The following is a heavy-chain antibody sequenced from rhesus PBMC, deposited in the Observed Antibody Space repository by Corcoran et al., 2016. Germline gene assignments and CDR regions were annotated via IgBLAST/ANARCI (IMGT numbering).Heavy chain of an antibody. Sequence: QVQLQESGPGVVKPSETLSLTCAVSGYSISSGYDWSWIRQHPGKWLEWIGYIYGSSGSTNYNPSLKNRVTISKDTSKNQFSMKLSSVTAADTAVYYCARDPGTVGDYWGQGVLVTVSS. CDR1: GYSISSGYD. CDR3: ARDPGTVGDY. D-gene: IGHD5-24*01. CDR2: IYGSSGST. J-gene: IGHJ4*01. V-gene: IGHV4-76*01.